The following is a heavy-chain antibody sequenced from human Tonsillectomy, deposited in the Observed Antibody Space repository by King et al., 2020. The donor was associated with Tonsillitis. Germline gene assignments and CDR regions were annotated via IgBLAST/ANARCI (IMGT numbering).Heavy chain of an antibody. J-gene: IGHJ6*04. CDR3: ATDHHHVSGLGC. CDR2: IKSNTDGGTT. Sequence: DVQLVESGGGLVEPGGSLRLSCTASGFTFSQAWMSWVRQAPGKGLVWVGRIKSNTDGGTTDYAATVKGRITISRDDSKKPLFLQLDSLKTEGTGVYFCATDHHHVSGLGCWGKGTTATVSS. V-gene: IGHV3-15*01. D-gene: IGHD3-10*01. CDR1: GFTFSQAW.